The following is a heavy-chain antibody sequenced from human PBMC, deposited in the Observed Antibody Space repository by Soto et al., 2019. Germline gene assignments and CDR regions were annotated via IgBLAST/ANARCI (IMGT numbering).Heavy chain of an antibody. J-gene: IGHJ6*02. V-gene: IGHV4-61*01. D-gene: IGHD1-26*01. CDR2: IYYSGST. CDR1: GGSVSSGSYY. CDR3: ARGSIKACWAVGGMDV. Sequence: SETLSLTCTVSGGSVSSGSYYWSWIRQPPGKGLEWIGYIYYSGSTNYNPSLKSRVTISVDPSKNQFSLKLSSVTAADTAVYYCARGSIKACWAVGGMDVSGPGPTVPVYS.